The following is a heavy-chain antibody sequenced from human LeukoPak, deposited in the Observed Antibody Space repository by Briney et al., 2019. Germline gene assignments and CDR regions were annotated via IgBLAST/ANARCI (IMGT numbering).Heavy chain of an antibody. V-gene: IGHV3-7*03. J-gene: IGHJ4*02. D-gene: IGHD3-9*01. CDR2: IEQDGGEE. CDR3: ARGRYVDWLFDY. CDR1: GFDCSRYW. Sequence: GGSLRLSCAASGFDCSRYWMTWVRQAPGKGLEWVANIEQDGGEEYYVDSVKGRFTTSRDNAKNSLYLQMNSLRVEDTAVYYCARGRYVDWLFDYWGQGTLVTVSS.